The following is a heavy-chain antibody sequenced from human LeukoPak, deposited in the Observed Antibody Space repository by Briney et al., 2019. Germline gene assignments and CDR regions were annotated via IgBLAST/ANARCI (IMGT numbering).Heavy chain of an antibody. CDR3: ASPSSGYYTFDY. CDR2: ISAYTGNT. V-gene: IGHV1-18*01. Sequence: ASVKVSCKASGDTFTSYGISWVRQAPGQGLEWRRWISAYTGNTNYAQKLQGRASMTTDTSTSTAYMELRSLRSDDTAVYYCASPSSGYYTFDYWGKGPLVTVSS. D-gene: IGHD3-22*01. J-gene: IGHJ4*02. CDR1: GDTFTSYG.